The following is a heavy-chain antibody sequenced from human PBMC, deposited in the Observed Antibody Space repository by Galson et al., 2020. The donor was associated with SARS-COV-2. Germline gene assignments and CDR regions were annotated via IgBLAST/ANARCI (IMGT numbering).Heavy chain of an antibody. CDR2: ISYEGSIQ. V-gene: IGHV3-30*03. Sequence: GGSLRLSCVASGFNFNNYGMHWVRQAPGKGLEWVAVISYEGSIQHYADSVKGRFIVSRDYSKDTVYLQMNSLRAEDTAIYYCARSSGLLWIWEDKYYLDYWGQGTLGTVAS. CDR3: ARSSGLLWIWEDKYYLDY. D-gene: IGHD3-10*01. J-gene: IGHJ4*02. CDR1: GFNFNNYG.